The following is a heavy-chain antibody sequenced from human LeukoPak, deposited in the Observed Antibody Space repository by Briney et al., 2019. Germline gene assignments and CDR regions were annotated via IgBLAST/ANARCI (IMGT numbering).Heavy chain of an antibody. Sequence: PGGSLRLSCAASGFTFSSYAMRWVRHAPGKGLECVSDISGSGGGTYYADSVKRRFPIPRENYKHTVYPHIHTLSAEDAPVFYCAKDDYYDILTGYYTLFDDWGQGTLVTV. CDR3: AKDDYYDILTGYYTLFDD. D-gene: IGHD3-9*01. CDR1: GFTFSSYA. V-gene: IGHV3-23*01. CDR2: ISGSGGGT. J-gene: IGHJ4*02.